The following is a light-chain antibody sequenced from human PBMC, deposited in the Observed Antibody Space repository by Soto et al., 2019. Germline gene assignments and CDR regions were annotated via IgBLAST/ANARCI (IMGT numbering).Light chain of an antibody. CDR1: SSDVGGYNY. CDR3: SSYTSSSTLYV. CDR2: EVS. V-gene: IGLV2-14*01. Sequence: SSDVGGYNYVSWYQQHPCKAPKLMIYEVSNRPSGVSNRFSGSKSGNTASLTISGLQAEDEADYYCSSYTSSSTLYVFGTGTKATVL. J-gene: IGLJ1*01.